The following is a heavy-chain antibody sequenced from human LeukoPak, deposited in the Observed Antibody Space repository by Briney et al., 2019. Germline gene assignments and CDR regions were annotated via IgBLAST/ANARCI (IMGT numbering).Heavy chain of an antibody. CDR1: GFTFSSYW. CDR2: IRYDGSNK. J-gene: IGHJ4*02. D-gene: IGHD5-18*01. Sequence: PGGSLTLTCAASGFTFSSYWMSWVRQAPGKGLEWVAFIRYDGSNKYYADSVKGRFTISRDNSKNTLYLQMNSLRAEDTAVYYCAKERDTAMVTIDYWGQGTLVTVSS. V-gene: IGHV3-30*02. CDR3: AKERDTAMVTIDY.